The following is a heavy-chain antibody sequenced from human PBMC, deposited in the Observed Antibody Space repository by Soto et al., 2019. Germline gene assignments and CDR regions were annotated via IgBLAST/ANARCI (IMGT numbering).Heavy chain of an antibody. CDR1: GITSGDYA. Sequence: GGSLSPSCTSSGITSGDYALSWIRQAPGKRLEWVGCIKSKTYGGTTEYAASVKGRFAISRDDSKSIVYLQMNSLKTEDTAVYYCTNYYYDSSGLVSPDYWGHGTLVTVSS. CDR2: IKSKTYGGTT. CDR3: TNYYYDSSGLVSPDY. V-gene: IGHV3-49*03. D-gene: IGHD3-22*01. J-gene: IGHJ4*01.